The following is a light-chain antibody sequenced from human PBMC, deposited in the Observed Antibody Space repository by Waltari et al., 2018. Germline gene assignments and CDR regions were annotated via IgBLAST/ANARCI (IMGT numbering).Light chain of an antibody. CDR1: QSVLYTSNSKNY. J-gene: IGKJ3*01. CDR3: HQYYSTPRT. Sequence: DIVMTQSPDSLAVSLGERATINCKSSQSVLYTSNSKNYLAWYQQKPGQPPKLLLYWASTRASGAPERFSGSGSGTDFTLTISSLQAEDVAVYYCHQYYSTPRTFGPGTKVELK. CDR2: WAS. V-gene: IGKV4-1*01.